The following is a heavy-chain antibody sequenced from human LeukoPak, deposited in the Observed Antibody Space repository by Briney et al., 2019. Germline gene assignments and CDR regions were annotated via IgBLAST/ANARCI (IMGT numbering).Heavy chain of an antibody. CDR1: GYNFSKYW. CDR2: IYPGDSDA. Sequence: TGESLKISCKASGYNFSKYWIGWVRQMPGKGLEWVGIIYPGDSDARYSPSFQGQATMSADKYINTAHLQWSSLKASDTAIYYCARRPAIGTFASDPDGFDYWGQGTLVTVSS. CDR3: ARRPAIGTFASDPDGFDY. J-gene: IGHJ4*02. V-gene: IGHV5-51*01. D-gene: IGHD3-16*01.